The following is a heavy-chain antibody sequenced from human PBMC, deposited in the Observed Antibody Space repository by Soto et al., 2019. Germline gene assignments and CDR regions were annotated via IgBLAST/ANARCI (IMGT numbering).Heavy chain of an antibody. J-gene: IGHJ2*01. CDR3: AREDRYCSGGSCASSYWYFDL. CDR1: GYTFTSYY. V-gene: IGHV1-46*01. D-gene: IGHD2-15*01. CDR2: INPSGGST. Sequence: QVQLVQSGAEVKKPGASVKVSCKASGYTFTSYYMHWVRQAPGQGLEWMGIINPSGGSTSYAQKFPGRVTMTRDTSTSTVYMELSSLRSEDTAVYYCAREDRYCSGGSCASSYWYFDLWGRGTLVTVSS.